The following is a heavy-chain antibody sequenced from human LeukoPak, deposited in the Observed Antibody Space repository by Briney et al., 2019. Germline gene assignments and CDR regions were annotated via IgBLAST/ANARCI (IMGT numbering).Heavy chain of an antibody. CDR2: IYPGDSDT. CDR3: GRSSSGYYDY. Sequence: GESLRISCKGSGYSFTSYWIGWVRQMPGRGLEWMGIIYPGDSDTRYSPSFQGQVTFSADKSISTAYLQWSSLKASDTAMYYCGRSSSGYYDYWGQGTLVTVSS. D-gene: IGHD3-22*01. J-gene: IGHJ4*02. CDR1: GYSFTSYW. V-gene: IGHV5-51*01.